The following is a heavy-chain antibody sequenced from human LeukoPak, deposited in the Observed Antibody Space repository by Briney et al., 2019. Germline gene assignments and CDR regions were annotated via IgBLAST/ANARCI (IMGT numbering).Heavy chain of an antibody. CDR1: GYTFTSYG. Sequence: ASVKVSCKASGYTFTSYGISWVRQAPGQGLEWMGWINPNSGATNYAQKFQGRVTMTRDPSINTAYMELSRLTSGDTAVYFCARDNGDYGRDYWGQGTLVTVSS. D-gene: IGHD4-17*01. CDR2: INPNSGAT. V-gene: IGHV1-2*02. J-gene: IGHJ4*02. CDR3: ARDNGDYGRDY.